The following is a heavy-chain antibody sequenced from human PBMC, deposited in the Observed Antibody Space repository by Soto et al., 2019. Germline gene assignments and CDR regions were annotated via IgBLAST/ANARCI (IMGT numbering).Heavy chain of an antibody. Sequence: ASVKVSCKASGYTFTSYGISWVRQATGQGLEWMGWMNPNSGNTGYAQKFQGRVTMTRNTSISTAYMELSSLRSEDTAVYYCARVFESPLEINWFDPWGQGTLVTVSS. CDR3: ARVFESPLEINWFDP. J-gene: IGHJ5*02. V-gene: IGHV1-8*02. CDR2: MNPNSGNT. D-gene: IGHD1-1*01. CDR1: GYTFTSYG.